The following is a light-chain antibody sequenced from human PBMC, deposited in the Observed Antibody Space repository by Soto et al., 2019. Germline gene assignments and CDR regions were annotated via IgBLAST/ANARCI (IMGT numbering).Light chain of an antibody. Sequence: QSVLTQPPSASGSPGQSVTISCTGTSSDVVGYNYVSWYQQHPGKAPKLMIYEVSKRPSGVPVRFSGSKSGNTASLTFSGLQAEDEADYYCSSYAGSNIYVFGTGTKVTVL. CDR3: SSYAGSNIYV. V-gene: IGLV2-8*01. J-gene: IGLJ1*01. CDR1: SSDVVGYNY. CDR2: EVS.